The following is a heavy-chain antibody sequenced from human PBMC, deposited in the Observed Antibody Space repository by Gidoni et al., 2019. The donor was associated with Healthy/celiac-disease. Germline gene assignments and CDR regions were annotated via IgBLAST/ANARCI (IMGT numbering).Heavy chain of an antibody. Sequence: EVQLVESGGGLVTPGGSLRLSCAASGFTFSNAWLTWVRQAPGKGLEWVGRIKRKTDGGTTDYAAPVKSRFTISRDDSKNTLYLQMNSLKTEDTAVYYCTTDGQGGYCSGGSCYPRDPWGQGTLVTVSS. V-gene: IGHV3-15*01. J-gene: IGHJ5*02. CDR1: GFTFSNAW. CDR3: TTDGQGGYCSGGSCYPRDP. CDR2: IKRKTDGGTT. D-gene: IGHD2-15*01.